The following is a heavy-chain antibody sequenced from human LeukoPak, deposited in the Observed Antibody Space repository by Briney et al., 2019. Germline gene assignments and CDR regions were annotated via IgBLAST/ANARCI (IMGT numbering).Heavy chain of an antibody. V-gene: IGHV3-33*01. Sequence: GGSLRLSCAASGFTFSSYGVHWVRQAPGKGLEWVAVIWYDGSNKYYADSVKGRFTISRDNSKNTLYLQMNSLRAEDTAVYYCAGEGYYYDSSGYYLFDYWGQGTLVTVSS. J-gene: IGHJ4*02. CDR3: AGEGYYYDSSGYYLFDY. CDR2: IWYDGSNK. D-gene: IGHD3-22*01. CDR1: GFTFSSYG.